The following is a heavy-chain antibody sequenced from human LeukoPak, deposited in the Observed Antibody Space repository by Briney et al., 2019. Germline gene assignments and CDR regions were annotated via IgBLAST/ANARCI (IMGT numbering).Heavy chain of an antibody. Sequence: SETLSLTCTVSGGSISSGSYYWSWIRQPAGKGLEWIGRIYTSGSTNYNPSLKSRVTISVDTSKNQFSLKLSSVTAADTAVYYCARVQQLVPYYFDYWGQGTLVTVSS. CDR3: ARVQQLVPYYFDY. CDR1: GGSISSGSYY. CDR2: IYTSGST. V-gene: IGHV4-61*02. D-gene: IGHD6-6*01. J-gene: IGHJ4*02.